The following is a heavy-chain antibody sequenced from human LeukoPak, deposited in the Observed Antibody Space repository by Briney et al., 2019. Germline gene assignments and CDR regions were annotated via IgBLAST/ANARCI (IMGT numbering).Heavy chain of an antibody. D-gene: IGHD6-19*01. CDR3: AKRRIAVAGGYFDY. V-gene: IGHV3-23*01. CDR1: GFTFTTYG. Sequence: PGGSLRLSCSASGFTFTTYGMNWVRQAPGKGLEWVSAISGSGFSTYYADSVKGRFAISRDNSKNTLYLHMNSLRAEDTAVYYCAKRRIAVAGGYFDYWGQGTLVTVSS. J-gene: IGHJ4*02. CDR2: ISGSGFST.